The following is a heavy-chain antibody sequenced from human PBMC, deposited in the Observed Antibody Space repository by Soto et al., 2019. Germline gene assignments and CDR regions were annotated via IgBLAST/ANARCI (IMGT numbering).Heavy chain of an antibody. V-gene: IGHV4-4*02. Sequence: QVQLQEWGPGLVKPSGTLSLTCAVSGGSISSSNRWTWVRQPPGKGLEWIGEIYHSGSTNYNPSLKSRVTISVDKSKNQYSLKVTSVTAADTAVYYCAILLRSAYGMDVWGPGTTVTVS. CDR1: GGSISSSNR. CDR3: AILLRSAYGMDV. J-gene: IGHJ6*02. D-gene: IGHD4-17*01. CDR2: IYHSGST.